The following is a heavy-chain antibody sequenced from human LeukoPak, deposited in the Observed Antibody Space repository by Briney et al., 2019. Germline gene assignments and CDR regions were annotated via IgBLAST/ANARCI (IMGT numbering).Heavy chain of an antibody. CDR2: ISGSGGST. CDR3: ANDGNYFDC. D-gene: IGHD1-26*01. CDR1: GFTFRDYA. Sequence: GGSLRLSCAASGFTFRDYAMSWVRQAPGKGLEWVSAISGSGGSTYYADSVKGRFTISRDNSKNTLYLQMNSLRAEDTAVYYCANDGNYFDCWGQGTLVTVSS. V-gene: IGHV3-23*01. J-gene: IGHJ4*02.